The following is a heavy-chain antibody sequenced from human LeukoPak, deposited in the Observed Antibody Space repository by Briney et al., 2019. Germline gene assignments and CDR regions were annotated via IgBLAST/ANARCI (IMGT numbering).Heavy chain of an antibody. D-gene: IGHD2-15*01. CDR2: INQDGSEI. CDR1: GFTFSNYW. V-gene: IGHV3-7*01. CDR3: ARGLRYCSGGSCSY. J-gene: IGHJ4*02. Sequence: PGGPLRLSCTASGFTFSNYWMSWVRQAPGEGLEWMANINQDGSEIYYVDSVKGRFTISRDNAKNSLYLQIHSLRAEDSAVYYCARGLRYCSGGSCSYCGQGTLVTVSS.